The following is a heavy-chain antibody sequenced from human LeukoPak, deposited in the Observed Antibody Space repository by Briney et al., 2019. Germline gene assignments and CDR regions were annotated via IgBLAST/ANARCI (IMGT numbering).Heavy chain of an antibody. CDR1: GGSFSGYY. Sequence: SETLSLTCAVYGGSFSGYYWSWIRQPPGKGLEWIGEINHSGSTNYNPSLKSRVTISVDTSKNQFSLKLSPVTAADTAVYYCARPAAAGIQKPYDYWGQGTLVTVSS. CDR2: INHSGST. CDR3: ARPAAAGIQKPYDY. D-gene: IGHD6-13*01. J-gene: IGHJ4*02. V-gene: IGHV4-34*01.